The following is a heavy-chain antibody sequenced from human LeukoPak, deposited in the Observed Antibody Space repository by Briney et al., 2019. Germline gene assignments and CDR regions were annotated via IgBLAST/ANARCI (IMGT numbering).Heavy chain of an antibody. CDR3: ARLPYYYGSGRFSYYFDY. J-gene: IGHJ4*02. V-gene: IGHV5-51*01. Sequence: GESLKISCKGSGYSFTSYWIGWVRQMPGKGLEWMGIIYPGDSDTRYSPSFQGQVTISADKSISTAYLQWSSLKASDTAMYYCARLPYYYGSGRFSYYFDYWGQGTLVTVSS. CDR1: GYSFTSYW. CDR2: IYPGDSDT. D-gene: IGHD3-10*01.